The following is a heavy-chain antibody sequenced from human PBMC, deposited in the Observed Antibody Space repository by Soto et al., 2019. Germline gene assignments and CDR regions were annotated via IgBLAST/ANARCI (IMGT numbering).Heavy chain of an antibody. V-gene: IGHV3-33*01. CDR3: ARGPQSLFDY. J-gene: IGHJ4*02. CDR1: GFTFGNYG. CDR2: IWFDGNKQ. Sequence: GGSLRLSCAASGFTFGNYGMHWVRQAPGKGLEWVAVIWFDGNKQHYADSVKGRFTISRDNSKNTLYAQMTSLRAEDTAVYYCARGPQSLFDYWGQGTLVTVSS.